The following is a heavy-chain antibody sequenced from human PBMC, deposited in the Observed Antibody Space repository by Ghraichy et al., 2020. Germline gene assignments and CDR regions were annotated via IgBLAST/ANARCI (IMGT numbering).Heavy chain of an antibody. CDR2: ISSSSSYI. J-gene: IGHJ6*02. D-gene: IGHD5-12*01. CDR1: GFTFSSYS. Sequence: GGSLRLSCAASGFTFSSYSMNWVRQAPGKGLAWVSSISSSSSYIYYADSVKGRFTISRDNAKNSLYLQMNSRRAEDTAVYYCAREPLVAYYGMDVWGQGTTVTVSS. CDR3: AREPLVAYYGMDV. V-gene: IGHV3-21*01.